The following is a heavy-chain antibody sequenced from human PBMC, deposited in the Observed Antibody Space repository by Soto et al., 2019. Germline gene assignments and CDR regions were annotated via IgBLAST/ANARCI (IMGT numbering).Heavy chain of an antibody. J-gene: IGHJ4*02. CDR3: ARDLDGSERCGFDF. V-gene: IGHV4-59*01. D-gene: IGHD3-10*01. CDR1: GGSISSYF. Sequence: SETLSLTCTVSGGSISSYFWSWIRQPPGKGLEWIGCIYNSGKTNYNPSVKSRVTISVDLSKDQFSLKLTSVTAADTAIYFCARDLDGSERCGFDFWSQGTLDPVSA. CDR2: IYNSGKT.